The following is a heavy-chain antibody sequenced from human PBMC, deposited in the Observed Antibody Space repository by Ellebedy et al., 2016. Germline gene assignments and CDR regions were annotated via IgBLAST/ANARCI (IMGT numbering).Heavy chain of an antibody. CDR3: ARGAPKSAPISSSVDY. V-gene: IGHV3-30*03. D-gene: IGHD6-6*01. J-gene: IGHJ4*02. CDR1: GFTFSSYG. CDR2: ISYDGSNK. Sequence: GGSLRLXXAASGFTFSSYGMHWVRQAPGKGLEWVAVISYDGSNKYYADSVKGRFTISRDNSKNTLYLQMNSLRAEDTAVYYCARGAPKSAPISSSVDYWGQGTLVTVSS.